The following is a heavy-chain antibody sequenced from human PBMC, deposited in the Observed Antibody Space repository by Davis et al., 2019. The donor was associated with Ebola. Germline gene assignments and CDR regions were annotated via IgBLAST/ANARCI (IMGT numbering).Heavy chain of an antibody. CDR2: IKQDGSEK. D-gene: IGHD3-3*01. V-gene: IGHV3-7*01. CDR3: ATLSGYVPNDY. CDR1: GFTFSSYS. J-gene: IGHJ4*02. Sequence: GESLKISCAASGFTFSSYSMNWVRQAPGKGLEWVANIKQDGSEKYFVDSVKGRFTISRDNAKNSLYLQMNSLRPEDAAVYYCATLSGYVPNDYWGQGTLVTVSS.